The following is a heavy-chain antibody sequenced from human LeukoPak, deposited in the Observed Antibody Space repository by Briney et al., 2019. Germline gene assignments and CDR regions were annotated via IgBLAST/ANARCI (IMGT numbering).Heavy chain of an antibody. CDR3: AGSNLGDWFDP. V-gene: IGHV1-69*13. D-gene: IGHD3-16*01. CDR1: GGTFSIYA. CDR2: IIPIFGTA. Sequence: SVTVSCTASGGTFSIYAISWVRQAPGQGLEWMGGIIPIFGTANYAQKFQGRVTITADESTSTAYMELSSLRSEDTAVYYCAGSNLGDWFDPWGQGTLVTVSS. J-gene: IGHJ5*02.